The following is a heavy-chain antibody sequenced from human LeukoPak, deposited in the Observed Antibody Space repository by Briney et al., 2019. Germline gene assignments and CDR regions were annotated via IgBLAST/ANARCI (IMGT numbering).Heavy chain of an antibody. J-gene: IGHJ4*02. CDR1: GFKFDDYA. Sequence: GGSLSLSCAASGFKFDDYAMHWVRPAPGKGLEWVSGISWNSGSIGYADSVRGRFTISRDNAKKSLYLQMNSLRPEDTALYYCTKGSGSGTWYYFDYWGQGTLVTVSS. CDR3: TKGSGSGTWYYFDY. D-gene: IGHD6-13*01. CDR2: ISWNSGSI. V-gene: IGHV3-9*01.